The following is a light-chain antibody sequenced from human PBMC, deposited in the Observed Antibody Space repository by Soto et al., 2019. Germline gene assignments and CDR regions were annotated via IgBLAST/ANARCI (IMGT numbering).Light chain of an antibody. CDR3: QQSYSTPRT. J-gene: IGKJ1*01. CDR2: AAS. CDR1: QSISSY. V-gene: IGKV1-39*01. Sequence: DIQMTQSPSSLSASVEYRVTITCRASQSISSYLNWYQQKPGKAPKLLIYAASSLQSGVPSRFSGSGSGTDFTLTISSLQPEDFATYYCQQSYSTPRTFGHGTKVDIK.